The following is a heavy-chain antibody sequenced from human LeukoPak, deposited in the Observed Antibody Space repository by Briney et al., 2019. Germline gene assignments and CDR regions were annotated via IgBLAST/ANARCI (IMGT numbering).Heavy chain of an antibody. V-gene: IGHV3-48*03. CDR3: ARGGGWDTIFRVVQYMDV. Sequence: GGSLRLSCAASGFTFSYYEMIWVRQAPGKGLEWVSYITGGSTTKNYADSVKGRFTISRDNAKNTLYLQMNSLRAEDTAIYYCARGGGWDTIFRVVQYMDVWGKGTTVTVSS. CDR1: GFTFSYYE. CDR2: ITGGSTTK. D-gene: IGHD3-3*01. J-gene: IGHJ6*03.